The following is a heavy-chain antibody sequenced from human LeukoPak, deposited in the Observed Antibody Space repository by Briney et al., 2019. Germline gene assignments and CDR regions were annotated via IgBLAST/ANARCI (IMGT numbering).Heavy chain of an antibody. Sequence: PGGSLRLSCAASGSTFSSYSMNWVRQAPGKGLEWVSYISSSSSTIYYADSVKGRFTISRDNAKNSLYLQMNSLRAEDTAVYYCAREHSSGYYFDAFDIWGQGTMVTVSS. CDR1: GSTFSSYS. D-gene: IGHD3-22*01. J-gene: IGHJ3*02. CDR3: AREHSSGYYFDAFDI. V-gene: IGHV3-48*01. CDR2: ISSSSSTI.